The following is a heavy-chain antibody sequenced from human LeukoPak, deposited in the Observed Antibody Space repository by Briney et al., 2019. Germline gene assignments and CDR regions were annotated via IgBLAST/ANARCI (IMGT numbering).Heavy chain of an antibody. J-gene: IGHJ5*02. V-gene: IGHV3-30*02. Sequence: GGYLRLSCAASGFTFRDFGMHWVPQAPGKGLEWVAFIRNDGSKDYYPDSVKGRFTISRDNSRTTLYLQMHSLRIEDTAVYYCVKGGSSSHNWFDPWGQGILVTVSS. D-gene: IGHD6-13*01. CDR2: IRNDGSKD. CDR3: VKGGSSSHNWFDP. CDR1: GFTFRDFG.